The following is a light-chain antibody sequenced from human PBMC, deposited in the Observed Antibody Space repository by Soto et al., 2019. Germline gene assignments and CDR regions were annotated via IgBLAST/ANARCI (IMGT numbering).Light chain of an antibody. CDR2: AAS. Sequence: DIQMTQSPSSLSASVGDRVTITCRASQGITNYLAWYQQKPGKIPRLLIYAASTLQSGVPSRFSGSGSWTDFTLTISSLQPEDVANYYCQKYDTAPFTFGPGTKVDLK. J-gene: IGKJ3*01. V-gene: IGKV1-27*01. CDR1: QGITNY. CDR3: QKYDTAPFT.